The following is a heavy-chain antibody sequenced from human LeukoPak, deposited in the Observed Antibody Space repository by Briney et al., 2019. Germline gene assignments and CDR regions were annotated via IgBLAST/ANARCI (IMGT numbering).Heavy chain of an antibody. V-gene: IGHV3-23*01. CDR1: GFTFSSYA. CDR3: AKDLVEYSSSSLWFDP. J-gene: IGHJ5*02. D-gene: IGHD6-6*01. CDR2: LSGSGGST. Sequence: GGSLRLSCAASGFTFSSYAMSWVRQAPGKGLEWVSALSGSGGSTYYADSAKGRFTISRDNSKNTLYLQMNSLRAEDTAVYYCAKDLVEYSSSSLWFDPWGQGTLVTVSS.